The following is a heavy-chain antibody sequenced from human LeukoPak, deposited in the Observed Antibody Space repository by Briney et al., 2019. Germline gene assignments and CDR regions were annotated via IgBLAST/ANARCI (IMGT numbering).Heavy chain of an antibody. Sequence: SETLSLTSTVSGGSISSGAHYWSWIRQHRGQGLEGIAYIYHTGSTYYNPSLKSRVTISVDIFKNQFSLKLTSVTAADSAVYFCARERPSRGDAFDIWGQGSLVTVSS. V-gene: IGHV4-31*03. D-gene: IGHD2/OR15-2a*01. CDR2: IYHTGST. CDR3: ARERPSRGDAFDI. J-gene: IGHJ3*02. CDR1: GGSISSGAHY.